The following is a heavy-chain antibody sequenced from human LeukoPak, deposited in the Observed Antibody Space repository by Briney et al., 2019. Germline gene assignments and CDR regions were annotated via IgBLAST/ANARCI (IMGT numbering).Heavy chain of an antibody. CDR2: INHSGST. J-gene: IGHJ4*02. D-gene: IGHD2-2*02. V-gene: IGHV4-34*01. Sequence: SETVSLTCAVYGGSFSGYYWSWIRQPPGKGLEWIGEINHSGSTNYNPSLKSRVTISVDTSKNQFSLKLSSVTAADTAVYYCARGIVVVPAAISLSRPGARFDYWGQGTLVTVSS. CDR1: GGSFSGYY. CDR3: ARGIVVVPAAISLSRPGARFDY.